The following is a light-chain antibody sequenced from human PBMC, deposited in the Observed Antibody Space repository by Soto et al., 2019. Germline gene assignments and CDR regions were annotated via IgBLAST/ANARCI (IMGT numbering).Light chain of an antibody. CDR2: EVN. CDR1: XXXXGVYNY. V-gene: IGLV2-14*01. J-gene: IGLJ1*01. Sequence: QSALTQPASVSGSPGQSXTXXXTXXXXXXGVYNYVSWYQQHPGKAPKLMIYEVNNRPSGVSNRFSGSKSGNTASLTISGLQADDEADYYCSSFTSTSTVYVFGTGTKLTVL. CDR3: SSFTSTSTVYV.